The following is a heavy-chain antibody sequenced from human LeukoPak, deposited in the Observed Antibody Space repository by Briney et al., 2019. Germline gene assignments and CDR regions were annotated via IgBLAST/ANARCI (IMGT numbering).Heavy chain of an antibody. CDR2: ISYDGSNK. Sequence: PGGSLRLSCAASGFTFSSYWMNWARQAPGKGLEWVAVISYDGSNKYYADSVKGRFTISRDNSKNTLYLQMNSLRAEDTAVYYCARDRTRDGYNQGRVFDYWGQGTLVTVSS. D-gene: IGHD5-24*01. CDR3: ARDRTRDGYNQGRVFDY. J-gene: IGHJ4*02. V-gene: IGHV3-30-3*01. CDR1: GFTFSSYW.